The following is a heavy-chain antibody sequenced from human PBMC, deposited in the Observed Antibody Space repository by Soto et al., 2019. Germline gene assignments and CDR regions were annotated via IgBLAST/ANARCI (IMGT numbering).Heavy chain of an antibody. Sequence: QVQLVQSGAEVKKPGASVKVSCKASGYTFTGYYMHWVRQAPGQGLEWMGWINPNSGGTNYAQKFQDRVPMTRDRSISTAYMGLSGLRFDDTAVYYWARGGVPAARGGGWFDPWGQGTLVTVSS. CDR3: ARGGVPAARGGGWFDP. J-gene: IGHJ5*02. V-gene: IGHV1-2*02. CDR2: INPNSGGT. D-gene: IGHD2-2*01. CDR1: GYTFTGYY.